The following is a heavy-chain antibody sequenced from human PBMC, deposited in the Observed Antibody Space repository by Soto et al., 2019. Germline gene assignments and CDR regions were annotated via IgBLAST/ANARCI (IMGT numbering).Heavy chain of an antibody. V-gene: IGHV3-30*18. CDR3: AKDSCNHEGHLAY. CDR1: GFTFSSYG. J-gene: IGHJ4*02. CDR2: ISYDGSNK. Sequence: GGALRLSCAASGFTFSSYGMHWVRQAPGKGLEWVAVISYDGSNKFYADSVKGRFTISRDNSKNTLYLQMNSLRAEDTAVYYCAKDSCNHEGHLAYRAQGTLVPVSS.